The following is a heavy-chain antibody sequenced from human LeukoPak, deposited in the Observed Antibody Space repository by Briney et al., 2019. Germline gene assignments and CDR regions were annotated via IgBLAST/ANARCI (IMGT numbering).Heavy chain of an antibody. Sequence: GGSLRLSCAASGFTFSSYSMNWVRQAPGRGLEWVSSISRSNTYITYADSVKGRFTISRDNAKNSLYLQMNSLRAEDTAVYYCATAAGADFFDYWGQGTLVTVSS. D-gene: IGHD3-3*01. CDR3: ATAAGADFFDY. J-gene: IGHJ4*02. CDR2: ISRSNTYI. V-gene: IGHV3-21*04. CDR1: GFTFSSYS.